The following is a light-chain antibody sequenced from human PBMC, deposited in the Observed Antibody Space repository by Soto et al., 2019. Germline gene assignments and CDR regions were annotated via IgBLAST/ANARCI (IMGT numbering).Light chain of an antibody. CDR1: QTISTL. J-gene: IGKJ1*01. CDR3: QQYSTYPWT. V-gene: IGKV1-5*03. CDR2: KAS. Sequence: DIQMTQSPSTLSASVGDRVTITCRASQTISTLLAWYQQRPGKAPNLLIYKASSIESGVPSRFSGSGSGTEFTLTISSLQPDDFATYFCQQYSTYPWTCGQGTKVEVK.